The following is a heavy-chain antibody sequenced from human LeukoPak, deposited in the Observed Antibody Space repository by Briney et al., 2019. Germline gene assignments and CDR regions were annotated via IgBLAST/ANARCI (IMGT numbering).Heavy chain of an antibody. D-gene: IGHD4-23*01. Sequence: SETLPLTCSVSGGYSITSDHYWGWIRQPPGKGLEWIGSIYYTGSTSTNPFFKSRVTVSVDTSKNQFSLNLTSVTAADTAVYYCARERYYYGGKTWFDPWGQGTLVTVSS. CDR3: ARERYYYGGKTWFDP. J-gene: IGHJ5*02. V-gene: IGHV4-39*07. CDR2: IYYTGST. CDR1: GGYSITSDHY.